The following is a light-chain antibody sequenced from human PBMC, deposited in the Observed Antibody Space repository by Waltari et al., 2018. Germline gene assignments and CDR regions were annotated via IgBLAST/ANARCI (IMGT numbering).Light chain of an antibody. CDR2: VAS. V-gene: IGKV1-39*01. Sequence: IQMTQSPSFLSASVGDRVTITCRASQSISSSLNWYQQIPGKAPKLLIYVASTLQSGVPSRFSGSGSGTDFSLTITSLQPEDFATYYCQQSYTTAYTFGQGTKLEIK. CDR1: QSISSS. J-gene: IGKJ2*01. CDR3: QQSYTTAYT.